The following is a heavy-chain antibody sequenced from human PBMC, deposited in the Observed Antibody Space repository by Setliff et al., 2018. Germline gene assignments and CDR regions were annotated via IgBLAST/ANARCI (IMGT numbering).Heavy chain of an antibody. CDR3: ARINFYVSSGYYYAPDY. CDR1: GYLFSDYG. D-gene: IGHD3-22*01. CDR2: ANNNNFNT. V-gene: IGHV1-18*01. J-gene: IGHJ4*02. Sequence: ASVKVSCKSSGYLFSDYGITWVRQAPGQGLEWMGWANNNNFNTNYAQKFQGRVTMTIDTSTDTVYMELRSLKSDDTALYYCARINFYVSSGYYYAPDYWGQGTLVTVSS.